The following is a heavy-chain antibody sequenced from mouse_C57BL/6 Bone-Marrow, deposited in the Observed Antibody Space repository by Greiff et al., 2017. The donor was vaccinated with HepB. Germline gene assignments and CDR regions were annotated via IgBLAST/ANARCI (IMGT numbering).Heavy chain of an antibody. V-gene: IGHV5-2*01. CDR3: ASYSNYEGDAMDY. D-gene: IGHD2-5*01. CDR1: EYEFPSHD. CDR2: INSDGGST. Sequence: DVMLVESGGGLVQPGESLKLSCESNEYEFPSHDMSWVRKTPEKRLELVAAINSDGGSTYYPDTMERRFIISRDNTKKTLYLQMSSLRSEDTALYYCASYSNYEGDAMDYWGQGTSVTVSS. J-gene: IGHJ4*01.